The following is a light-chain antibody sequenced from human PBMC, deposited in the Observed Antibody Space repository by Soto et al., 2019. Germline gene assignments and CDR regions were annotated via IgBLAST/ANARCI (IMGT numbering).Light chain of an antibody. CDR1: QSVSSN. J-gene: IGKJ1*01. V-gene: IGKV3-15*01. CDR2: GAS. CDR3: QQLTDWPPQWT. Sequence: EIVMTQSPATLSVSPGERATLSYRSSQSVSSNLAWYQQKPGQAPRLLIYGASTRATGIPARFSGSGSGTEFTLTISSLQSEDFAVYYCQQLTDWPPQWTFGQGTKVDI.